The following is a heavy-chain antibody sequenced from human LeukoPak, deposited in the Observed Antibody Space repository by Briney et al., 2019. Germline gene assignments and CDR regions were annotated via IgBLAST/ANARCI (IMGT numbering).Heavy chain of an antibody. J-gene: IGHJ3*02. CDR3: ARDPPGKEGAFDI. CDR1: GFTFSSYW. V-gene: IGHV3-7*01. Sequence: PGGSLRLSCAASGFTFSSYWMSWVRQAPGKGLEWVANIKQDGSEKYYVDSVKGRFTISRDNAKNSLYLQMNSLRAEDTAVYYCARDPPGKEGAFDIWGQGTMVTVSS. CDR2: IKQDGSEK.